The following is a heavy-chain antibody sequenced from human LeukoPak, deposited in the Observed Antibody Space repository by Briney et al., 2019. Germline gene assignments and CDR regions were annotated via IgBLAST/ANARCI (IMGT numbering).Heavy chain of an antibody. V-gene: IGHV1-8*01. D-gene: IGHD6-13*01. CDR2: MNPNSGNT. CDR1: GYTLTSYD. Sequence: ASVKVSCKASGYTLTSYDINWVRQATGQGLEWMGWMNPNSGNTGYAQKFQGRVTMTRNTSISTAYMELSSLRSEDTAVYYCARVSIAAAGSFYYYYGMDVWGQGTTVTVSS. CDR3: ARVSIAAAGSFYYYYGMDV. J-gene: IGHJ6*02.